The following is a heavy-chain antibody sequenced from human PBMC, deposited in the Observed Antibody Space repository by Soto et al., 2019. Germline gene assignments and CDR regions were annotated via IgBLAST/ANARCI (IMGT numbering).Heavy chain of an antibody. CDR2: IYYSGST. Sequence: SETLSLTCTVSGGSISSGDYYWSWIRQPPGKGPEWIGYIYYSGSTYYNPSLKSRVTISVDTSKNQFSLKLSSVSAADTVVYSCASNSYGYTFYDFRGQGTLVTVSS. V-gene: IGHV4-30-4*01. CDR1: GGSISSGDYY. D-gene: IGHD5-18*01. CDR3: ASNSYGYTFYDF. J-gene: IGHJ4*02.